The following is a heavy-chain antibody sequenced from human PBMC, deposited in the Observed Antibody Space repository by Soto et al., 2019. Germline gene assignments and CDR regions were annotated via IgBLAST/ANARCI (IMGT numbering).Heavy chain of an antibody. CDR1: GFNFNIHA. D-gene: IGHD3-22*01. CDR2: MSPGGNSQ. CDR3: ASGAAVCYDTRSY. Sequence: PGGSLRLSCAAPGFNFNIHALHWIRQAPGEGLEWVAVMSPGGNSQYYADSVKGRFTISRDTSKSTLYLQMTSLRPEDTAVYYCASGAAVCYDTRSYCGQGTMVTVYS. V-gene: IGHV3-30-3*01. J-gene: IGHJ4*02.